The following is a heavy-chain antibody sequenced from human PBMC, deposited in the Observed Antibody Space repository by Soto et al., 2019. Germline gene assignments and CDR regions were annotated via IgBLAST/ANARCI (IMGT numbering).Heavy chain of an antibody. J-gene: IGHJ6*02. D-gene: IGHD5-18*01. CDR1: GGSIGSVYYY. V-gene: IGHV4-31*03. CDR3: ARGFHSYPYYYYYGMDV. Sequence: SETLSLTCTISGGSIGSVYYYWSWIRQHPGKGLEWIGYIYHSGSTYYNPSLKSRVIISLDTSKNQFSLKLSSVTAADTAVYYCARGFHSYPYYYYYGMDVWGQGTTVT. CDR2: IYHSGST.